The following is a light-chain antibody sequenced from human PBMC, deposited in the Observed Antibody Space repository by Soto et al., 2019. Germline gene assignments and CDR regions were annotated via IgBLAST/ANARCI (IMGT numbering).Light chain of an antibody. V-gene: IGLV2-14*01. Sequence: QSVLTQPASVSGSPGQSITISCTGTSSDVCGYNYVSWYQQHPGKAPKLMIYDVSNRPSGVSDRFSGPKSGNTASLTISGLQAEDEADYYCSSYTSSSTSVVFGGGTKLTVL. CDR1: SSDVCGYNY. CDR3: SSYTSSSTSVV. CDR2: DVS. J-gene: IGLJ2*01.